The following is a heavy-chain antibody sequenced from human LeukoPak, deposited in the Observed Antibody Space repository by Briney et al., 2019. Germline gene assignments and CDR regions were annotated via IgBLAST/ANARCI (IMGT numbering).Heavy chain of an antibody. Sequence: AGGSLRLSCAASGFTFSNAWMSWVRQAPGKGLEWVGRIKSKTGGGTTDYGAPVKGRFAISRDDSKNTLYLQMNSLKTEDTAVYYCTAGSWFGPWGQGTLVTVSS. CDR2: IKSKTGGGTT. CDR1: GFTFSNAW. J-gene: IGHJ5*02. V-gene: IGHV3-15*01. CDR3: TAGSWFGP.